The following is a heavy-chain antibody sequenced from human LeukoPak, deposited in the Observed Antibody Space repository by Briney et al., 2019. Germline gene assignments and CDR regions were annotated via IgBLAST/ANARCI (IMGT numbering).Heavy chain of an antibody. V-gene: IGHV5-51*01. CDR1: GSIFTSYW. CDR3: ARRSYSSRYYYVDV. Sequence: HGESLKISCKGSGSIFTSYWIGWVRQLPGKGLEWMGIIYPGDSDTRYSPSFQGQVTISADKSISTAYLQWSSLKASDTAMYYCARRSYSSRYYYVDVWGKGTTVTVSS. J-gene: IGHJ6*03. D-gene: IGHD3-10*01. CDR2: IYPGDSDT.